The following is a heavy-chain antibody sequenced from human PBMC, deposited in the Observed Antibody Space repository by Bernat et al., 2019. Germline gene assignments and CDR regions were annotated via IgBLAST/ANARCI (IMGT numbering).Heavy chain of an antibody. CDR3: ARDSYDILTGSAKTFDY. V-gene: IGHV3-48*03. CDR2: ISSSGSTI. Sequence: EVQLVESGGGLVQPGGSLRLSCAASGFTFSSYEMNWVRQAPGKGLEWVSYISSSGSTIYYADSVKGRFTISIDNAKNSLYLQMTSLRAEDTAVYYCARDSYDILTGSAKTFDYWGQGTLVTVSS. J-gene: IGHJ4*02. CDR1: GFTFSSYE. D-gene: IGHD3-9*01.